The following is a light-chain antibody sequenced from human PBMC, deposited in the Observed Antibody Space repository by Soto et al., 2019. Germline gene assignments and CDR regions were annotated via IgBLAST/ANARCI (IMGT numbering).Light chain of an antibody. Sequence: QSVLTQPASVSGSPGQSITISCTGTSSDGGVYNYVSWYQQHTGKAPKVMVYEVSNRPSGVSNRFSVSKSGNTASLTISGLQAEYESDDYCSSYTSSGTLPYVFGTGTKLTGL. CDR2: EVS. CDR3: SSYTSSGTLPYV. V-gene: IGLV2-14*01. CDR1: SSDGGVYNY. J-gene: IGLJ1*01.